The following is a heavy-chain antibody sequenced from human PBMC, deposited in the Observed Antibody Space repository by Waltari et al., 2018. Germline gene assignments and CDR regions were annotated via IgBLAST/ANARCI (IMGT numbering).Heavy chain of an antibody. CDR3: AKDFGQYSGSHH. V-gene: IGHV3-43*01. CDR2: ISWDGETT. Sequence: QLVESGGGVVQPGGSLRLTCAGAGLTFADYAMRWARQVQGKGLEWVSYISWDGETTYYADSVKCRFTLSRDNSKNSVFLQMNSLRKEDTALYYCAKDFGQYSGSHHWGQGTLVTVSS. J-gene: IGHJ5*02. CDR1: GLTFADYA. D-gene: IGHD1-26*01.